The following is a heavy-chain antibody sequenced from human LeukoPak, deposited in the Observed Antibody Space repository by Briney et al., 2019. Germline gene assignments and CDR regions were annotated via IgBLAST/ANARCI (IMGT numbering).Heavy chain of an antibody. J-gene: IGHJ4*02. CDR2: INPNSGGT. Sequence: ASVKVFCKASGYIFTGYYMHWVRQAPGQGLEWMGWINPNSGGTNYAQKFQGRVTMTRDTSISTAYMELSRLRSDDTAVYYCARYYYDSSGYDYWGQGTLVTVSS. V-gene: IGHV1-2*02. D-gene: IGHD3-22*01. CDR3: ARYYYDSSGYDY. CDR1: GYIFTGYY.